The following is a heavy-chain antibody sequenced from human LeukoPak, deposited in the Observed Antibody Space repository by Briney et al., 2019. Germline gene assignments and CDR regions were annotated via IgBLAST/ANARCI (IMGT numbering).Heavy chain of an antibody. Sequence: PSETLSLTCTVSGGSISSSSYYWGWIRQPPGKGLEWIGYIYYSGSTNYNPSLKSRVTISVDTSKNQFSLKLSSVTAADTAVYYCARRTGERDPNWFDPWGQGTLVTVSS. CDR2: IYYSGST. D-gene: IGHD3-10*01. V-gene: IGHV4-61*05. J-gene: IGHJ5*02. CDR3: ARRTGERDPNWFDP. CDR1: GGSISSSSYY.